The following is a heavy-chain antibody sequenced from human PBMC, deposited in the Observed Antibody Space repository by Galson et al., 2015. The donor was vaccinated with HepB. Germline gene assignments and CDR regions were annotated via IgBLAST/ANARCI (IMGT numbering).Heavy chain of an antibody. CDR3: AKDAPRIAVALGWFDP. D-gene: IGHD6-19*01. CDR1: GFTFSSYA. CDR2: ISGSGGST. J-gene: IGHJ5*02. Sequence: SLRLSCAASGFTFSSYAMSWVRQAPGKGLEWVSAISGSGGSTYYADSVKGRFTISRDNSKNTLYLQMNSLRAEDTAVYYCAKDAPRIAVALGWFDPWGQGTLVTASS. V-gene: IGHV3-23*01.